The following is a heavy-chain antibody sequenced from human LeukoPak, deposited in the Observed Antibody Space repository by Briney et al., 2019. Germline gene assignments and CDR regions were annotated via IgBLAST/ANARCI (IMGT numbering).Heavy chain of an antibody. J-gene: IGHJ2*01. CDR1: GFTFSSYW. CDR3: ARVEGDSYGDWYFDL. CDR2: INSDGSST. D-gene: IGHD4-17*01. Sequence: GSLRLSCAASGFTFSSYWMHWVRQAPGKGLVWVSRINSDGSSTSYADSVKGRFTISRDNAKNTLYLQMNSLRAEDTAVYYCARVEGDSYGDWYFDLWGRGTLVTVSS. V-gene: IGHV3-74*01.